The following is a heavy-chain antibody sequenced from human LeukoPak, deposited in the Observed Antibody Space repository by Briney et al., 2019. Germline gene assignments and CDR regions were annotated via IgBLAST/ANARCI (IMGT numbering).Heavy chain of an antibody. CDR3: ARGAVAGIELGFDY. Sequence: ASVKVSCKASGYTFTSYDINWVRQATGQGLEWMGWMNPKSGNTGYAQKFQGRVTMTWNTSISTAYMELSSLRSEDTAVYYCARGAVAGIELGFDYWGQGTLVTVSS. CDR2: MNPKSGNT. J-gene: IGHJ4*02. CDR1: GYTFTSYD. V-gene: IGHV1-8*01. D-gene: IGHD6-19*01.